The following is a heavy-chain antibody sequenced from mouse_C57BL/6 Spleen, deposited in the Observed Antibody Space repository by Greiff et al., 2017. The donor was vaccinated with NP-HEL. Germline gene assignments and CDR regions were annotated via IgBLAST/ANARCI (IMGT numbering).Heavy chain of an antibody. V-gene: IGHV1-22*01. Sequence: VQLQQSGPELVKPGASVKMSCKASGYTFTDYNMHWVKQSHGKSLEWIGYINPNNGGTSYNQKFKGKATLTVNKSSSTAYMELRSLTSEDSAVYYCARWGVYVYYFDYWGQGTTLTVSS. CDR3: ARWGVYVYYFDY. CDR1: GYTFTDYN. CDR2: INPNNGGT. J-gene: IGHJ2*01. D-gene: IGHD1-3*01.